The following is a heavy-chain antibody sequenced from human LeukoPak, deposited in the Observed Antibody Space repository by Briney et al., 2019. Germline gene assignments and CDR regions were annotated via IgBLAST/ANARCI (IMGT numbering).Heavy chain of an antibody. D-gene: IGHD3-22*01. V-gene: IGHV3-33*03. CDR1: GFTFSSYG. CDR2: IWYDGSNK. CDR3: ARGRYYSDTSGPYYFDS. J-gene: IGHJ4*02. Sequence: GRSLRLSCAASGFTFSSYGMHWVRQAPGKGLEWVAVIWYDGSNKYYADSVKGRFTISRDNAKNSLYLQMNSLRAEDTAVYYCARGRYYSDTSGPYYFDSWGQGTLVSVSS.